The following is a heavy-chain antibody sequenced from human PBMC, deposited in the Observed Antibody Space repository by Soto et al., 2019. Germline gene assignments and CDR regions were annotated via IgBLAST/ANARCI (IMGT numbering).Heavy chain of an antibody. CDR2: IYYSGST. CDR1: GGSISSYY. J-gene: IGHJ5*02. CDR3: ARALLWATPTCWFDP. Sequence: SETLSLTCTVSGGSISSYYWSWIRQPPGKGLEWIGYIYYSGSTNYNPSLKSRVTISVDTSKNQFSLKLSSVTAADTAVYYCARALLWATPTCWFDPWGQGTLVTVSS. V-gene: IGHV4-59*01. D-gene: IGHD3-16*01.